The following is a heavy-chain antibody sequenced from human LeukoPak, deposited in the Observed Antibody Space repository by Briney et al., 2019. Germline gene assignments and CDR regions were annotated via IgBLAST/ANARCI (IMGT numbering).Heavy chain of an antibody. CDR3: AKGVPWGGLDY. V-gene: IGHV3-74*01. CDR1: GFTFSSYW. J-gene: IGHJ4*02. Sequence: GGSLRLSCAASGFTFSSYWMHWVRQAPGKGLVWVSRINSDGSSTSYADSVKGRFTISRDNAKNTLYLQMNSLRAEDTAVYYCAKGVPWGGLDYWGQGTLVTVSS. D-gene: IGHD3-16*01. CDR2: INSDGSST.